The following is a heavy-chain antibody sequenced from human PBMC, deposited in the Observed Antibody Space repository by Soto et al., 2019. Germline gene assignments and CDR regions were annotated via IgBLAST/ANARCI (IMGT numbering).Heavy chain of an antibody. CDR2: IKSNADGGTT. CDR3: ATDLGRRSSVWFDY. Sequence: EVQLVESGGDLVKHGGSLRISCTASGFTFTNAWMTWVRQVPGKGLEWVGRIKSNADGGTTDYPAPVKGRFTISRDESRNTVYRQMNSLKTDDTAVYYCATDLGRRSSVWFDYWGQGTLVTVSS. J-gene: IGHJ4*02. CDR1: GFTFTNAW. D-gene: IGHD2-2*01. V-gene: IGHV3-15*01.